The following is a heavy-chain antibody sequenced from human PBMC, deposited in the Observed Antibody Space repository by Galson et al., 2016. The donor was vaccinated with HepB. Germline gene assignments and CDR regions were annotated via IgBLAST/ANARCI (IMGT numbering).Heavy chain of an antibody. V-gene: IGHV1-46*01. J-gene: IGHJ6*03. CDR3: ARSGYCIGDNCHYYYYYMDV. D-gene: IGHD2-15*01. CDR2: INPSGAPT. Sequence: SVKVSCKASGYTFTNYYMHWVRQAPGQGLEWMGAINPSGAPTSYAQEFQSRLTMTRDTSTSTVYMELSSLRSEDTAVYYCARSGYCIGDNCHYYYYYMDVWGTGTTVTVSS. CDR1: GYTFTNYY.